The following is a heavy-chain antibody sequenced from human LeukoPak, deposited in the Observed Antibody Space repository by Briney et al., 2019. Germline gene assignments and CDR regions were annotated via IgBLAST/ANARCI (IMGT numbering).Heavy chain of an antibody. CDR1: GGSISSYY. V-gene: IGHV4-59*01. CDR2: IYYSGST. J-gene: IGHJ3*02. D-gene: IGHD3-3*01. Sequence: SETLSLTCTVSGGSISSYYWSWIRQPPGKGLEWIGYIYYSGSTNYNPSLKSRVTISVDTSKNQFSLKLSSVTAADTAVYYCARALGGFGPRSGYTTGAFDIWGQGTMVTVSS. CDR3: ARALGGFGPRSGYTTGAFDI.